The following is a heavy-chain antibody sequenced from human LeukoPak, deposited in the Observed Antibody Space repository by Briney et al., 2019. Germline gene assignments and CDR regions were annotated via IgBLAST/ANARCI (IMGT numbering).Heavy chain of an antibody. V-gene: IGHV3-21*01. CDR3: ARGGDYGFYYFDY. CDR2: ITISSTYI. Sequence: AGGSLRLSCAASGFTFSTYNINWVRQTPGKGLEWVSSITISSTYIYYADSVKGRFTISRDNAKNSLYPQMNSLSAEDTAVYYCARGGDYGFYYFDYWGQGTLVTVSS. J-gene: IGHJ4*02. CDR1: GFTFSTYN. D-gene: IGHD4-17*01.